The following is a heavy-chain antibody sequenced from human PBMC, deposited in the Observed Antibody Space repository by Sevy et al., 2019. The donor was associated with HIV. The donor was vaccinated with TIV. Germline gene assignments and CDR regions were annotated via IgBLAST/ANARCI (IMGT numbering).Heavy chain of an antibody. D-gene: IGHD3-16*01. CDR3: ARAPEENYDYITGSFDY. CDR2: ISISSNLI. Sequence: GGSLRLSCAASGFTFSSYSMNWVRQAPGMGLEWVSSISISSNLIYYADSVKGRFTISRDNAKNSLYLQMNSLRAEDTAVYYCARAPEENYDYITGSFDYWGQGTLVTVSS. CDR1: GFTFSSYS. V-gene: IGHV3-21*01. J-gene: IGHJ4*02.